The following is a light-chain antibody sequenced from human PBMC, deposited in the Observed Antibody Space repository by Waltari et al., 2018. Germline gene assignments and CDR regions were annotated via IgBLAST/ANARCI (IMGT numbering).Light chain of an antibody. J-gene: IGKJ3*01. Sequence: DIQMTQSPSSLSASVGDRVTITCRASQGIRHYLAWYQQKAGKVPKLLISAASTLQSGVPSRFSGSGSGTDFTLTISSLQPEDVAIYYCQKYDISPFTFGPGTKVHI. CDR3: QKYDISPFT. CDR1: QGIRHY. CDR2: AAS. V-gene: IGKV1-27*01.